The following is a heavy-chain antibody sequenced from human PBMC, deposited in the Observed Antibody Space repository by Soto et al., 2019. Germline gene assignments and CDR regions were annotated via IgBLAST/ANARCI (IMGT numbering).Heavy chain of an antibody. V-gene: IGHV1-69*13. CDR2: IIPIFGTA. J-gene: IGHJ6*02. CDR1: GGTFSSYA. CDR3: ARALSPAGYYGMDV. Sequence: SVKVSCKASGGTFSSYAISWVRQAPGQGLEWMVGIIPIFGTANYAQKFQGRVTITADDSTSTAYMELSSLRFEDTAVYYCARALSPAGYYGMDVWGQGTTVTVSS.